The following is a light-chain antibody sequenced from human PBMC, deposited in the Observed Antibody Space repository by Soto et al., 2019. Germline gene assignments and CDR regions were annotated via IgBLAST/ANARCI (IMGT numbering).Light chain of an antibody. Sequence: QSVLTQPPSASGSPGQSVTISCTGTSSDVGGYNYVSWFQQHPGKAPKLMVYEVTKRPSGVPDRFSGSKSGNTASLTVSGLQAEDEADYYCSPYAYAGSNNYVFGTGTKVTVL. J-gene: IGLJ1*01. CDR1: SSDVGGYNY. V-gene: IGLV2-8*01. CDR2: EVT. CDR3: SPYAYAGSNNYV.